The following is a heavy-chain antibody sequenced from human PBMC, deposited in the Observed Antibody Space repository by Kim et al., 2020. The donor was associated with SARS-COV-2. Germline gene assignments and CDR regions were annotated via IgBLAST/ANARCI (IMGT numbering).Heavy chain of an antibody. CDR2: IIPIFGTA. D-gene: IGHD4-17*01. CDR1: GGTFSSYA. J-gene: IGHJ5*02. Sequence: SVKVSCKASGGTFSSYAISWVRQAPGQGLEWMGGIIPIFGTANYAQKFQGRVTITADKSTSTAYMELSSLRSEDTAVYYCARFPLPPDYGDYKRWFDPWGQGTLVTVSS. V-gene: IGHV1-69*06. CDR3: ARFPLPPDYGDYKRWFDP.